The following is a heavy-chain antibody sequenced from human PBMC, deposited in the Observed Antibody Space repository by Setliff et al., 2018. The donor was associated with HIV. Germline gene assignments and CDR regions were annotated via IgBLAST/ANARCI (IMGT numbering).Heavy chain of an antibody. CDR2: IYYSGTT. D-gene: IGHD3-10*01. J-gene: IGHJ4*02. CDR1: GGSISGSNYY. Sequence: SETLSLTCTVSGGSISGSNYYWGWIRQPPGKGLEWVGSIYYSGTTNYNPSLKNRATISVDTSKNQFTLRLTSVTAADTAVYYCARELLRSWDGSENSYKPYYFDYWGQGTLVTVSS. V-gene: IGHV4-39*06. CDR3: ARELLRSWDGSENSYKPYYFDY.